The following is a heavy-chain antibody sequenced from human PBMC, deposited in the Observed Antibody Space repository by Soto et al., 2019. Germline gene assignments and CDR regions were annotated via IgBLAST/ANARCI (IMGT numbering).Heavy chain of an antibody. D-gene: IGHD1-26*01. V-gene: IGHV3-23*01. CDR3: AKRSGTSYEDY. J-gene: IGHJ4*02. Sequence: EVQLLESGGGLVQPGGSLRLSCTASGFRFSSYAMTWVRQAPAKGLEWVSTISGSGDNTFYADSVKGRFTIARDNSKNTLYLKMNSLRAEDTAVYYCAKRSGTSYEDYWGQGTLVTVSS. CDR2: ISGSGDNT. CDR1: GFRFSSYA.